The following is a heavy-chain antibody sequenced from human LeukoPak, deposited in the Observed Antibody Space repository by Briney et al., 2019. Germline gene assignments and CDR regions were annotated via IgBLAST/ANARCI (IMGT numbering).Heavy chain of an antibody. Sequence: GASVKVSCKASGYTFTSYYMHWVRQAPGQGLEWMGIINPSGGSTSYAQKFQGRVTMTRDTSISTAYMELSRLRSDDTAVYYCARERAFRGYSYWGQGTLVTVSS. CDR1: GYTFTSYY. V-gene: IGHV1-46*01. CDR3: ARERAFRGYSY. CDR2: INPSGGST. J-gene: IGHJ4*02. D-gene: IGHD5-18*01.